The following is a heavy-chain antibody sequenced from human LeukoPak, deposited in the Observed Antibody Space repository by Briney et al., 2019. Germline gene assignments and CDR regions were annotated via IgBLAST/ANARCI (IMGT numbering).Heavy chain of an antibody. CDR2: IYHSGST. D-gene: IGHD6-13*01. CDR3: ARVSGSSWDHDAFDI. V-gene: IGHV4-4*02. J-gene: IGHJ3*02. Sequence: PSGTLSLTCAASGGSISSSNWWSWVRQPPGKGLEWIGEIYHSGSTNYNPSLKSRVTISVDKSKNQFSLKLSSVTAADTAVYYCARVSGSSWDHDAFDIWGQGTMVTVSS. CDR1: GGSISSSNW.